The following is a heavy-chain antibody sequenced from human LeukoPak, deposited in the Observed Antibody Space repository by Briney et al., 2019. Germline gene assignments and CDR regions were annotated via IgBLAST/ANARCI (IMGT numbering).Heavy chain of an antibody. CDR3: AKRIRSDWYFDF. CDR1: GDSISSSSSC. Sequence: SETLSLTCTVSGDSISSSSSCWGWIRQPPGKGLEWIGNIYHAGNTYYNPSLKSRVTISVDTSKNQFSLKLSSVTAADTAVYYCAKRIRSDWYFDFWGQGTLVTVSS. J-gene: IGHJ4*02. V-gene: IGHV4-39*01. CDR2: IYHAGNT. D-gene: IGHD6-19*01.